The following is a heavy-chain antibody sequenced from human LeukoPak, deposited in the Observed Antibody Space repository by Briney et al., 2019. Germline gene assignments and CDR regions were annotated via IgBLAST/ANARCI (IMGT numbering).Heavy chain of an antibody. CDR2: ISGSGGST. V-gene: IGHV3-23*01. Sequence: GGSLRLSCAASGFTFSSYGMSWVRQAPGKGLEWVSAISGSGGSTYYADSVKGRFTISRDNSKNTLYLQMNSLRAEDTAVYYCAKDWAYDRLPAGWFDPWGQGTLVTVSS. J-gene: IGHJ5*02. CDR1: GFTFSSYG. D-gene: IGHD3-22*01. CDR3: AKDWAYDRLPAGWFDP.